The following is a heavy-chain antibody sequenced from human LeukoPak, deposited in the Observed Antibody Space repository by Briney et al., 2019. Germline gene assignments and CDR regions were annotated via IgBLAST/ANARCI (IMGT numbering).Heavy chain of an antibody. Sequence: GESLQISCKGSGYSFTNYWIGRVRLMPGKGLEWMGIIYPGDSDTRYSPSFQGQVTISADKSISTAYLQWSSLKASDTAMYYCARRTDRSFWYLDYWGQGTLVTVSS. V-gene: IGHV5-51*01. CDR1: GYSFTNYW. CDR3: ARRTDRSFWYLDY. J-gene: IGHJ4*02. CDR2: IYPGDSDT.